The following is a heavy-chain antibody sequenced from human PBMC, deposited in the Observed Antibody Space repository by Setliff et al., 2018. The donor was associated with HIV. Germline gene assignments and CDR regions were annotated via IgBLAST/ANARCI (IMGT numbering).Heavy chain of an antibody. Sequence: GASVKVSCKASGGTFSSYTINWVRQAPGQGLEWMGRSIPILGIGNDEQAQKFKGRFSISRDNAKNSLYLQMNSLRAEDTAVYYCANMQWASNAWYSFDYWGQGALVTVSS. CDR1: GGTFSSYT. J-gene: IGHJ4*02. V-gene: IGHV1-69*02. D-gene: IGHD6-19*01. CDR2: SIPILGIG. CDR3: ANMQWASNAWYSFDY.